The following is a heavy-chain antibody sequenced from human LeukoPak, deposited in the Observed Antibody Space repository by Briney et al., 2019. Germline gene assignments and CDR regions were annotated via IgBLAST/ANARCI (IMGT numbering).Heavy chain of an antibody. CDR2: ISVTSDVI. CDR3: AKDLYPTMVRGAPDY. Sequence: GGSLRLSCAASGFNFSSYNMNWVRQTPEKRLEWISHISVTSDVIYYTDSVKGRFTISRDNSKNTLYLQMNSLRAEDTAVYYCAKDLYPTMVRGAPDYWGQGTLVTVSS. CDR1: GFNFSSYN. J-gene: IGHJ4*02. D-gene: IGHD3-10*01. V-gene: IGHV3-48*01.